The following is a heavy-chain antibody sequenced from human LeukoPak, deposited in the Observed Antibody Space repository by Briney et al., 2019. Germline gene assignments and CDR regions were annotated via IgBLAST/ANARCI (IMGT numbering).Heavy chain of an antibody. CDR1: GFTFSSYA. D-gene: IGHD3-16*01. CDR2: ISGSGGST. Sequence: PGGSLRLSCAASGFTFSSYAMSWVRQAPGKGLEWVSAISGSGGSTYYADSVKGRFTISRDNSKNTLYLQMNSLRAEGTAVYYCAKGRLSIKGECDYWGQGTLVTVSS. V-gene: IGHV3-23*01. CDR3: AKGRLSIKGECDY. J-gene: IGHJ4*02.